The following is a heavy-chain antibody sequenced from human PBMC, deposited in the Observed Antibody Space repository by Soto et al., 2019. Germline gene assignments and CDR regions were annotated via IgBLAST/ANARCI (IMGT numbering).Heavy chain of an antibody. V-gene: IGHV3-7*01. CDR1: GFTFSNYW. Sequence: EVQLVESGGGLVQPGGSLRLSCAASGFTFSNYWMCWVRQAPGKGLEWVANIKQDGTEKNYVDSVRGRFTISRDNAKNSLDLQMNSLRAEDTAVYYCASVVIWGQGTLVTVSS. CDR3: ASVVI. J-gene: IGHJ4*02. CDR2: IKQDGTEK. D-gene: IGHD3-22*01.